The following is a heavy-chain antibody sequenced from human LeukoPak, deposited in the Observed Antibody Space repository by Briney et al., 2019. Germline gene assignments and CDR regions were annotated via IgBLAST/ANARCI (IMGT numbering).Heavy chain of an antibody. CDR3: ARKDGVISDTNWFDP. D-gene: IGHD3-10*01. V-gene: IGHV4-59*01. CDR2: IYYSGST. Sequence: PSETLSLTCTVSGGSISSYYWSWIRQPPGKGLEWIGYIYYSGSTNYNPSLKSRVTISVDTSKNQFSLKLSSVTAADTAVYYCARKDGVISDTNWFDPWGQGTLVTVSS. CDR1: GGSISSYY. J-gene: IGHJ5*02.